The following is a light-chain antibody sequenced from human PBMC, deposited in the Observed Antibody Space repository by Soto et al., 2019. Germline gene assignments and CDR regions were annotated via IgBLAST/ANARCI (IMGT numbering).Light chain of an antibody. Sequence: QSVLTQPPSVSAAPGQKVTISCSGSSSNIGNHYVSWYRQLPGTAPKLLIYDNKYRPSGIPDRFSGSKSGTSATLGITGLQTGDEADYYCGTWDSSLSAVVFGGGTKLTVL. J-gene: IGLJ2*01. CDR2: DNK. CDR1: SSNIGNHY. CDR3: GTWDSSLSAVV. V-gene: IGLV1-51*01.